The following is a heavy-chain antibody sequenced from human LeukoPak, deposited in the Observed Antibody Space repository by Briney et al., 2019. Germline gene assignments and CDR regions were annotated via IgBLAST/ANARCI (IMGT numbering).Heavy chain of an antibody. CDR1: GYTFTSYG. V-gene: IGHV1-18*01. CDR2: ISAYNGNT. D-gene: IGHD2-2*01. Sequence: ASVKVSCKASGYTFTSYGISWVRQAPGQGLEWKGWISAYNGNTNYAQKLQGRVTMTTDTSTSTAYMELRSLRSDDTAVYYCARDPGIVVVPAAADYWGQGTLVTVSS. CDR3: ARDPGIVVVPAAADY. J-gene: IGHJ4*02.